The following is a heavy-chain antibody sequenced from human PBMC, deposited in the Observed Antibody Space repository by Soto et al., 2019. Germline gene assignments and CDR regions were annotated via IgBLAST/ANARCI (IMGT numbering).Heavy chain of an antibody. D-gene: IGHD3-22*01. CDR2: INPNSGGT. V-gene: IGHV1-2*04. Sequence: ASVKVSCKASGSTFTGYYMHWVRQAPGQGLEWMGWINPNSGGTNYAQKFQGWVTMTRDTSISTAYMELSRLRSDDTAVYYCARGPYYYDSSGYYNWFDPWGQGTLVTVSS. J-gene: IGHJ5*02. CDR3: ARGPYYYDSSGYYNWFDP. CDR1: GSTFTGYY.